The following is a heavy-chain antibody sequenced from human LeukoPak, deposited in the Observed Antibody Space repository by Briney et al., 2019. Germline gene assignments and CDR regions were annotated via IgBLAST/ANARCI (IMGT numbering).Heavy chain of an antibody. CDR1: GFTFSSYS. D-gene: IGHD1-20*01. CDR3: ARAPGGYNWNYAGY. J-gene: IGHJ4*02. Sequence: PGGSLRLSCAASGFTFSSYSMNWVRQAPGKGLEWVSSISSSSSYIYYADSVKGRFTISRDNVKNSLYLQMNSLRAEDTAVYYCARAPGGYNWNYAGYWGQGTLVTVSS. V-gene: IGHV3-21*01. CDR2: ISSSSSYI.